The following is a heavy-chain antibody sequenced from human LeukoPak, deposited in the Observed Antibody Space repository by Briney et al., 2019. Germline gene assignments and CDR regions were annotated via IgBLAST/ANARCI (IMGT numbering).Heavy chain of an antibody. V-gene: IGHV3-66*01. CDR1: GFTVSSNY. J-gene: IGHJ6*02. CDR3: ARDHSSSSEQYYYYGMDV. CDR2: IYSGGST. D-gene: IGHD6-6*01. Sequence: GGSLRLSCAASGFTVSSNYMSWVRQAPGKGLEWVSVIYSGGSTYYADSVKDRFTISRDNSKNTLYLQMNSLRAEDTAVYYCARDHSSSSEQYYYYGMDVWGQGATVTVSS.